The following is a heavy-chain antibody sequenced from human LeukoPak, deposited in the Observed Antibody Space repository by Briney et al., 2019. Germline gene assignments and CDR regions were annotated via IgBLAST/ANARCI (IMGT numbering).Heavy chain of an antibody. V-gene: IGHV1-2*02. CDR3: ATSRGYCSSTSCRDDYYFDY. D-gene: IGHD2-2*01. CDR1: GYTFTSYY. J-gene: IGHJ4*02. Sequence: ASVKVSFKASGYTFTSYYLHWVRQPPGQGLEWMGWINPNSGGTNYAQKFQGRVTMTMDTSISTAYMELSRLRSDDTAVYYCATSRGYCSSTSCRDDYYFDYWGQGTLVTVSS. CDR2: INPNSGGT.